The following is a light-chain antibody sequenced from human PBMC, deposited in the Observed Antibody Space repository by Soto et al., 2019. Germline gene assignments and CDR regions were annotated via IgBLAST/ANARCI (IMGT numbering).Light chain of an antibody. Sequence: QMTQSPSSLSSSVGDSVSITCRASQSISSWLAWYQQRPGKAPKLLIHKASNLESGVQSRFSGSGSGTEFTLTISSLQPDDSATYYCKQYNRYSTCGQGTKVDIK. CDR3: KQYNRYST. J-gene: IGKJ1*01. CDR1: QSISSW. V-gene: IGKV1-5*03. CDR2: KAS.